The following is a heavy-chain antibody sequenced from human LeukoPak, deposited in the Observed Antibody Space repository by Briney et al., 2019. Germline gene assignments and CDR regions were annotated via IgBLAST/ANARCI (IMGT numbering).Heavy chain of an antibody. Sequence: GGSLRLSCAASGFTLSDHYMDWVRQAPGKGLEWVGRSRGKANSYTTEYAAAVKGRFTVSRDDSKISLYLQMNSLKAEDTDVYYCVRSAGGNYYFDYWGQGTLVTVSS. D-gene: IGHD3-16*01. CDR1: GFTLSDHY. CDR3: VRSAGGNYYFDY. J-gene: IGHJ4*02. CDR2: SRGKANSYTT. V-gene: IGHV3-72*01.